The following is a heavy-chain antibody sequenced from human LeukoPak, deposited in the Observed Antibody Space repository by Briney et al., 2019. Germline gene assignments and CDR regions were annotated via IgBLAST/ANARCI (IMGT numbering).Heavy chain of an antibody. J-gene: IGHJ6*02. V-gene: IGHV3-30-3*01. Sequence: GGSLRLSCAASGFTFSSYAMHWVRQAPGKGLEWVAVISYDGSNKYYADSVKGRFTISRGNSKNTLYLQMNSLRAEDTAVYYCARVRAPGRYYYYGMDVWGQGTTVTVSS. CDR2: ISYDGSNK. D-gene: IGHD3-9*01. CDR3: ARVRAPGRYYYYGMDV. CDR1: GFTFSSYA.